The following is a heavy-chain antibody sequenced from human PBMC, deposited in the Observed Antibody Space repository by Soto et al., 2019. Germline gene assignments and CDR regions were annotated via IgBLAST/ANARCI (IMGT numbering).Heavy chain of an antibody. J-gene: IGHJ5*02. V-gene: IGHV4-34*01. CDR3: ARQPSP. Sequence: PSETLSLTCAVYGVSFSGYYWSWIRQPPGKELEWIGEINHSGSTNYNPSLKSRVTISVDTSKNQFSLKLSSVTAADTAVYYCARQPSPWGQGTLVTVSS. CDR2: INHSGST. CDR1: GVSFSGYY.